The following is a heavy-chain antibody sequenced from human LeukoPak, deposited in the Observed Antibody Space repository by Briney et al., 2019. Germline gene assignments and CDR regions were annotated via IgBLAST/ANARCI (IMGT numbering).Heavy chain of an antibody. J-gene: IGHJ5*02. D-gene: IGHD2-2*01. CDR2: IIPIFGTA. CDR1: GGTFSSYA. V-gene: IGHV1-69*06. CDR3: ATEVIGYCSSTSCPPLTYNWFDP. Sequence: SVKVSCKAPGGTFSSYAISWVRQTPGQGLEWMGGIIPIFGTANYAQKFQGRVTMTEDTSTDTAYMELSSLRSEDTAVYYCATEVIGYCSSTSCPPLTYNWFDPWGQGTLVTVSS.